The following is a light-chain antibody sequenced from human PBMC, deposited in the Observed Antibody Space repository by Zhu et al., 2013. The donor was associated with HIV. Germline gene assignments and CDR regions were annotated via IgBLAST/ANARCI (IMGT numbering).Light chain of an antibody. CDR1: QGISSA. CDR3: QQYDNVPLS. V-gene: IGKV1D-13*01. Sequence: AIQLTQSPSSLSASVGDRVTVTCRASQGISSALAWYQQKPGKRPTLLIYDASNLDSGVPSRFSGSGSGTHFIFTIDSLQPEDVATYYCQQYDNVPLSFGGGPKVEIK. J-gene: IGKJ4*01. CDR2: DAS.